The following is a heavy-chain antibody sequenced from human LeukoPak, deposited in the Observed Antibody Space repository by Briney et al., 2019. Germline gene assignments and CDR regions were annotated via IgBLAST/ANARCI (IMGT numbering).Heavy chain of an antibody. Sequence: GGSLRLSCAASGFTFSSYGMHWVRQAPGKGLEWVAVIWCDGSNKYYADSVKGRFTTSRDNSKSTLYLQMNSLRAEDTAVYYCARDQGPDHYDSGYNDYWGQGTLVTVSS. V-gene: IGHV3-33*01. CDR2: IWCDGSNK. J-gene: IGHJ4*02. CDR1: GFTFSSYG. CDR3: ARDQGPDHYDSGYNDY. D-gene: IGHD3-22*01.